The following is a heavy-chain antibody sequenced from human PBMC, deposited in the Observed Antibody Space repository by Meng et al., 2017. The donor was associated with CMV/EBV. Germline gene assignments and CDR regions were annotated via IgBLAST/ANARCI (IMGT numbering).Heavy chain of an antibody. D-gene: IGHD1-26*01. Sequence: EVQLVESGGDLVQAGXALRVSCAASGFTFSNYWMHWVRQAPGKGLVWVSRINGDGSSISYADSVKGRFTISRDNAKNTLYLQMNSLRPEDTAVYYCARGVAEFLGWEMGFWGQGTLVTVSS. CDR2: INGDGSSI. J-gene: IGHJ4*02. CDR1: GFTFSNYW. V-gene: IGHV3-74*01. CDR3: ARGVAEFLGWEMGF.